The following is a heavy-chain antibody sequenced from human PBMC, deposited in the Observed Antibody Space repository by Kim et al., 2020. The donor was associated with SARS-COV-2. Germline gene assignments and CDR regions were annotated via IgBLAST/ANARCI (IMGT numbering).Heavy chain of an antibody. CDR2: SGGST. Sequence: SGGSTYYADSVKGRFTISRDKSKNTLYLQMNSLRAEDTAVYYCAKGVAENWGQGTLVTVSS. CDR3: AKGVAEN. V-gene: IGHV3-23*01. J-gene: IGHJ1*01.